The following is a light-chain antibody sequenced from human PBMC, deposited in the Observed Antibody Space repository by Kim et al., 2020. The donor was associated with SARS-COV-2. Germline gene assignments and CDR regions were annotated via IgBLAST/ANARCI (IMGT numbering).Light chain of an antibody. CDR3: QMYNDWPH. V-gene: IGKV3D-15*01. CDR1: QTIGSK. J-gene: IGKJ2*01. CDR2: DAS. Sequence: LSGSPGERVSLSCRASQTIGSKLAWYQHKPGQPPRLLIFDASTRATGVPARFSGSGSGTEFTLTISSLQSEDFAVYFCQMYNDWPHFGQGTKLEIK.